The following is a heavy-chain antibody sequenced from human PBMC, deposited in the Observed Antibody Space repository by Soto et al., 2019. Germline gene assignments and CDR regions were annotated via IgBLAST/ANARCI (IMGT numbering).Heavy chain of an antibody. CDR1: GGSINSGGYY. D-gene: IGHD5-18*01. Sequence: QVQLQESGPGLVKPSQTLSLTCTVSGGSINSGGYYWNWIRQHPGKGLEWIGYIHYSGTTYHHPSLQSRLTISRDTSKNQFSLRLSSVTAADTAMYYCARDRDGYSHFDYWGQGTLVTVPS. V-gene: IGHV4-31*03. CDR2: IHYSGTT. CDR3: ARDRDGYSHFDY. J-gene: IGHJ4*02.